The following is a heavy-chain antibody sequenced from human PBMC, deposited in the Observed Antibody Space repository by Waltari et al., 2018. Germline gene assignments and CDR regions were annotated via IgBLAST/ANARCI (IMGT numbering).Heavy chain of an antibody. D-gene: IGHD3-3*01. CDR1: GYTFHPYG. J-gene: IGHJ6*03. V-gene: IGHV1-18*01. Sequence: QVQLVQSGAEVKKPGASVKVACRASGYTFHPYGLTWLRQAPGQGLEWMGLISPYNDDTKYSKNFQGRISMTTDLTTRTAYMELRRLRADDTAVYYCARDFWSQTSGRELSLMDVWGKGTTVTVSS. CDR2: ISPYNDDT. CDR3: ARDFWSQTSGRELSLMDV.